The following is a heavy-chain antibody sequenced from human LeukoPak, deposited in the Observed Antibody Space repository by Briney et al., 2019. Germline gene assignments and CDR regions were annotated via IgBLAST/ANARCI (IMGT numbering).Heavy chain of an antibody. J-gene: IGHJ4*02. D-gene: IGHD1-26*01. V-gene: IGHV5-51*01. CDR2: IYPGDSDT. CDR1: GYSFTSYW. CDR3: ARVDARQWVLLEFDY. Sequence: GESLKISCKGSGYSFTSYWIGWVRQMPGKGLEWMGIIYPGDSDTRYSPSFQGQVTISADKSISTAYLQWSSLKASDTAMYYCARVDARQWVLLEFDYWGQGTLVTVSS.